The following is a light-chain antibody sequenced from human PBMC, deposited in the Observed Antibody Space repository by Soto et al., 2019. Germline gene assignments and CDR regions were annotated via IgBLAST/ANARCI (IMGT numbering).Light chain of an antibody. J-gene: IGLJ1*01. CDR2: EVS. V-gene: IGLV2-14*01. CDR1: SSDVGGYNY. CDR3: SSYTSSTTYV. Sequence: HSVLTQPASVSGSPGQSITISCTGTSSDVGGYNYVSWYQQHPGKAPKPLIYEVSDRPSGVSNRFSGSKSGNTASLTISGLQAEDEADYYCSSYTSSTTYVFGTGTKVTVL.